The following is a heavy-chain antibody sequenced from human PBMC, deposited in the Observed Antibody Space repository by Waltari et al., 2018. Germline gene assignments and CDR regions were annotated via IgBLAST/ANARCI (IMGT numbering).Heavy chain of an antibody. Sequence: EVQLVQSGAEVKKPGESLKISCKGSGYSFTSYWIGWVRQMPGKGLEWMGIIYPGDSDTRYSPSFQGQVTISADKSISTAYLQWSSLKASDTAMYYCARNRNLYGSGSYYKVLDYWGQGTLVTVSS. CDR2: IYPGDSDT. D-gene: IGHD3-10*01. CDR3: ARNRNLYGSGSYYKVLDY. CDR1: GYSFTSYW. V-gene: IGHV5-51*03. J-gene: IGHJ4*02.